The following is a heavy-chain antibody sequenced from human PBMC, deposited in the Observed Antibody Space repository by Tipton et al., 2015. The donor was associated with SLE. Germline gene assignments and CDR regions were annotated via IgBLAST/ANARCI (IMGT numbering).Heavy chain of an antibody. Sequence: TLSLTCTVSGGSISSYYWSWIRQPPGKGLEWIGEINHSGSTNYSPSLKSRVTISVDTSKNQFSLKLSSVTAADTAVYFCTRLAGRRFPFDSWGQGTLVTVSS. V-gene: IGHV4-34*01. CDR1: GGSISSYY. CDR2: INHSGST. D-gene: IGHD6-6*01. J-gene: IGHJ4*02. CDR3: TRLAGRRFPFDS.